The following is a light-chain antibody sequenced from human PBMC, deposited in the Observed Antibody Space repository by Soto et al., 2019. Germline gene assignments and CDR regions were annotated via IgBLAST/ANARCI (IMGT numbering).Light chain of an antibody. Sequence: EIVLTQSPGTLSLSPGERATLSCRASQSVSSSYLAWYQQKPGQAPRLLIYGASSRATGIPDRFSGSGSGTDFTLTISRLEPEDFAVYHCKQYGSSPPYTFGQGTKLEIK. CDR1: QSVSSSY. V-gene: IGKV3-20*01. CDR2: GAS. J-gene: IGKJ2*01. CDR3: KQYGSSPPYT.